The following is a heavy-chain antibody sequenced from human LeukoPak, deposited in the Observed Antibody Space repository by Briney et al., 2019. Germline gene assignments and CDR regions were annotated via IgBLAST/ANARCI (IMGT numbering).Heavy chain of an antibody. V-gene: IGHV3-30*04. CDR3: ARDKAVVVVAATGGYFDY. D-gene: IGHD2-15*01. CDR2: ISYDGSNK. Sequence: PGRSLRLSCAAPGFTFSSYPMNWVRQAPGKGLEWVEVISYDGSNKYYADSVKGRFTISRDNSKNTLYLQMNSLRAEDTAVYYCARDKAVVVVAATGGYFDYWGQGTLVTVSS. J-gene: IGHJ4*02. CDR1: GFTFSSYP.